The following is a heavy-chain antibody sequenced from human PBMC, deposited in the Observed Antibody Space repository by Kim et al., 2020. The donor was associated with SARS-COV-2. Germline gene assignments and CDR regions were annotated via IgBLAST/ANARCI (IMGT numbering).Heavy chain of an antibody. Sequence: SETLSLTCAVSGGSISSGGYSWSWIRQPPGKGLEWIGYIYHSGSTYYNPSLKSRVTISVDRSKNQFSLKLSSVTAADTAVYYCARGGGSYLYWFDPWGQGTLVTVSS. V-gene: IGHV4-30-2*01. CDR3: ARGGGSYLYWFDP. CDR1: GGSISSGGYS. J-gene: IGHJ5*02. D-gene: IGHD1-26*01. CDR2: IYHSGST.